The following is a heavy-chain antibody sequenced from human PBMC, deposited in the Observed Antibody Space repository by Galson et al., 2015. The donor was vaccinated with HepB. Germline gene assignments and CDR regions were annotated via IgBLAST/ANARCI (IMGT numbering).Heavy chain of an antibody. CDR3: ARESRLYCSSTSCYGDY. CDR2: IWYGGSNK. V-gene: IGHV3-33*01. Sequence: SLRLSCAASGFTFSSYGMHWVRQAPSKGLEWVAYIWYGGSNKYYADSVKGRFTISRDNSKNTLYLQMNSLRAEDTAVYYCARESRLYCSSTSCYGDYWGQGTLVTVSS. CDR1: GFTFSSYG. J-gene: IGHJ4*02. D-gene: IGHD2-2*01.